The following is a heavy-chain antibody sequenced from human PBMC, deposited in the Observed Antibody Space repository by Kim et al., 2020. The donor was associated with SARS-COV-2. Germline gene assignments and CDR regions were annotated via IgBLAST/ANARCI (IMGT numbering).Heavy chain of an antibody. V-gene: IGHV3-30*02. D-gene: IGHD4-17*01. Sequence: AASVKGRFTISRDNSKNKLYLQMNSLRAEDTAVYYCAKSDYGDDDNWFDPWGQGTLVTVSS. J-gene: IGHJ5*02. CDR3: AKSDYGDDDNWFDP.